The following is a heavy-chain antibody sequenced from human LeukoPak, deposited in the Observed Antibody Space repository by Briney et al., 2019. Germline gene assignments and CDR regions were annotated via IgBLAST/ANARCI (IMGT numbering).Heavy chain of an antibody. D-gene: IGHD3-22*01. Sequence: GASVKVSCKASGYTFTSYYMHWVRQAPGQGREWMGIINPSGGSTSYAQKFQGRVTMTRDMSTSTVYMELSSLRSEDTAVYYCARISSGDYFDYWGQGTLVTVSS. J-gene: IGHJ4*02. CDR3: ARISSGDYFDY. CDR2: INPSGGST. CDR1: GYTFTSYY. V-gene: IGHV1-46*01.